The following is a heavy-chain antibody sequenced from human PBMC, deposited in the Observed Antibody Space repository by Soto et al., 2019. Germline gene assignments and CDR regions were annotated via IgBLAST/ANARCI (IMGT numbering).Heavy chain of an antibody. D-gene: IGHD3-16*01. CDR1: GYTFTDYY. J-gene: IGHJ4*02. V-gene: IGHV1-2*02. CDR2: INPYTGGT. CDR3: ARDPIGGGAPYYCDY. Sequence: QVQLVQSGAEVKKPGASVKVSCKASGYTFTDYYMHWVRQAPGQGLEWLGWINPYTGGTNYAHKFQDRVTMTRDTSISTAYLDLSRLTSDVTAVYYCARDPIGGGAPYYCDYWGQGTLVTASS.